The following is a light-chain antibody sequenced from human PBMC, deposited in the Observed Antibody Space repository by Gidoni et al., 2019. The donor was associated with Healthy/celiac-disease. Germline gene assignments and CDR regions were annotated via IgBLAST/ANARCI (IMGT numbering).Light chain of an antibody. CDR2: GAS. Sequence: VLPQSPGTLSLSPGERATLSCRASQSVSSSYLAWYQQTPGQAPRLLIYGASSRATGIPDRCSGSGSGTDFTLTSSRLEPEDFAVYYCQQYGSSPTFGGGTKVEIK. CDR3: QQYGSSPT. CDR1: QSVSSSY. V-gene: IGKV3-20*01. J-gene: IGKJ4*01.